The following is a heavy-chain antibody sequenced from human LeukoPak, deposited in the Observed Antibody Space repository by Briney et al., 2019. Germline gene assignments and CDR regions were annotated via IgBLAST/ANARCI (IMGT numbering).Heavy chain of an antibody. J-gene: IGHJ1*01. CDR1: GGSFGGYY. CDR2: INHSGST. Sequence: SETLSLTCAVYGGSFGGYYWSWIRQPPGKGLEWIGEINHSGSTNYNPSLKSRVTISVDKSKNQFSLKLSSVTAADTAVYYCARAVAASGKYFQHWGQGTLVTVSS. V-gene: IGHV4-34*01. D-gene: IGHD6-19*01. CDR3: ARAVAASGKYFQH.